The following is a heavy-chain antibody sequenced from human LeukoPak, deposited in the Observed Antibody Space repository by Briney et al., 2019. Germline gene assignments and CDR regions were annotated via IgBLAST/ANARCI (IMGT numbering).Heavy chain of an antibody. CDR2: ISGSGDRT. V-gene: IGHV3-23*01. J-gene: IGHJ4*02. D-gene: IGHD2-2*01. CDR1: GFTFSNYA. Sequence: GGSLRFSCEASGFTFSNYAMSWVRQAPGKGLEWVSVISGSGDRTHYADSVKGRFTISRDNSKNTLYLQMNSLRAEDTAVYYCAKSIVVVAAALDYWGQGTLVTVSS. CDR3: AKSIVVVAAALDY.